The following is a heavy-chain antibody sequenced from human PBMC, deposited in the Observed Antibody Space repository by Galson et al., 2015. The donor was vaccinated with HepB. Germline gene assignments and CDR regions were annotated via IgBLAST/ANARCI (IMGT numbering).Heavy chain of an antibody. Sequence: SLRLSCAASGFTFSSYSMNWVRQAPGKGLEWVSSISSSSSYIYYADSVKGRFTISRDNAKNSLYLQMNSLRAEDTAVYYCARDLSGITIFGVVIITPYYYYGMDVWGQGTTVTVSS. CDR2: ISSSSSYI. CDR3: ARDLSGITIFGVVIITPYYYYGMDV. CDR1: GFTFSSYS. V-gene: IGHV3-21*01. D-gene: IGHD3-3*01. J-gene: IGHJ6*02.